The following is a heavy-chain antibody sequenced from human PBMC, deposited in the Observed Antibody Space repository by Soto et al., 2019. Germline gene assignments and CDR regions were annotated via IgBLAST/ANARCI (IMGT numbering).Heavy chain of an antibody. CDR1: GFTFSSYS. V-gene: IGHV3-21*01. Sequence: EVQLVESGGGLVKPGGSLRLSCAASGFTFSSYSMNWVRQAPGKGLEWVSSISSSSSYIYYADSVKGRFTISRDNAKNSLYLQMNSLRAEDTAVYYCARDVRFLEWLLSAFDIWGQGTMVTVSS. CDR2: ISSSSSYI. CDR3: ARDVRFLEWLLSAFDI. J-gene: IGHJ3*02. D-gene: IGHD3-3*01.